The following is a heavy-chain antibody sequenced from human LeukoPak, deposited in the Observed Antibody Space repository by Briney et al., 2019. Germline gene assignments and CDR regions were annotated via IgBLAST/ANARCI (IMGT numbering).Heavy chain of an antibody. Sequence: PSETLSLTCTVSGGSISSYYLSWIRQPPGKGLEWIGYIYYSGSTNYNPSLKSRVTISVDTSKNQFSLKLTSVTAADTAVYYCASGSAVAAAGAYWGQGTLVTVSS. J-gene: IGHJ4*02. CDR3: ASGSAVAAAGAY. D-gene: IGHD6-13*01. V-gene: IGHV4-59*01. CDR1: GGSISSYY. CDR2: IYYSGST.